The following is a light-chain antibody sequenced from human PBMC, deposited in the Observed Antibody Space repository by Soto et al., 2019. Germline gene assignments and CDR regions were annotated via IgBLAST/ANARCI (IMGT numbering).Light chain of an antibody. CDR3: QHFKTYPRT. CDR1: HDIGNS. J-gene: IGKJ3*01. V-gene: IGKV1-13*02. Sequence: ILLTQSPSSLSASVGDRVTITCRASHDIGNSLAWYQHHPGKTPKSLLFGASSLESGVPSRFSGSGSGTEFTLTISSLQPEDFATYYCQHFKTYPRTFGPGTEVDVK. CDR2: GAS.